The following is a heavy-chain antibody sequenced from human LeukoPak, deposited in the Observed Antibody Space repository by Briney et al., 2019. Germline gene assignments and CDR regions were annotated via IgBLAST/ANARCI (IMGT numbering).Heavy chain of an antibody. CDR2: IYSDNT. CDR3: AKGGGYEAQYYYYYLDV. D-gene: IGHD5-12*01. CDR1: GFTVSSNS. J-gene: IGHJ6*03. V-gene: IGHV3-53*01. Sequence: GGSLRLSCTASGFTVSSNSMSWGRQAPGKGLEWVSFIYSDNTHYSDSVKGRFTISRDNSKNTLYLQMNSLRAEDTAVYYCAKGGGYEAQYYYYYLDVWGKGTTVTISS.